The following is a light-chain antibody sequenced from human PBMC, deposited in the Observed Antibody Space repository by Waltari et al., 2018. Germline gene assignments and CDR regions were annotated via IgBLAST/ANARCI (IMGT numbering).Light chain of an antibody. CDR3: SSYTSVNTR. Sequence: QSALTQPASMSGSPGQSITISCTGTSSDVDGFNFVSWYQQYPGKAPKPIIYDVANRPSGVSQRFSGSRSGNTASLTISGLQAEDEADYYCSSYTSVNTRFGGGTKLTVL. CDR1: SSDVDGFNF. J-gene: IGLJ2*01. CDR2: DVA. V-gene: IGLV2-14*03.